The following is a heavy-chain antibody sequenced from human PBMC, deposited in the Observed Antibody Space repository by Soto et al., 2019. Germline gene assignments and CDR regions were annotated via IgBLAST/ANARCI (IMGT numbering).Heavy chain of an antibody. J-gene: IGHJ4*02. CDR3: ARPIPAALVYDY. CDR1: GYTFTGYY. V-gene: IGHV1-2*04. Sequence: QVQLVQSGAEVKKPGASVKVSCKASGYTFTGYYMHWVRQAPGQGLEWMGWINPNNGDTNYAQKFQGWVTMTRDTSISTAYMELSRLRSDDTAVYYCARPIPAALVYDYWGQGTLVTVSS. D-gene: IGHD2-2*01. CDR2: INPNNGDT.